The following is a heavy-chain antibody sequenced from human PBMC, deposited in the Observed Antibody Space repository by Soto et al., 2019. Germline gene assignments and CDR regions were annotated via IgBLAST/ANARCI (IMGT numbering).Heavy chain of an antibody. J-gene: IGHJ4*02. CDR1: GDTFNFYS. CDR2: VNPIVSMS. D-gene: IGHD3-10*01. V-gene: IGHV1-69*02. CDR3: ASSYGSGYRAFDY. Sequence: QVQLVQSGAEVKRPGSSVKVSCKASGDTFNFYSINWVRQAPGLGLEWMGRVNPIVSMSNYAQKFQGRVTMPAGKSTSTDYMELSSLRSEDTAIYYCASSYGSGYRAFDYWGQGALVTVSS.